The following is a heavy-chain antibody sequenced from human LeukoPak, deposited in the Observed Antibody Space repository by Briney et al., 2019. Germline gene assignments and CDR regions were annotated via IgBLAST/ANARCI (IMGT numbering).Heavy chain of an antibody. CDR1: GFTFSSYW. CDR2: VNTDGSST. V-gene: IGHV3-74*01. D-gene: IGHD6-13*01. J-gene: IGHJ1*01. Sequence: GGSLRLSCAASGFTFSSYWMHWVRQAPGKGLVWVSRVNTDGSSTTYADSVKGRFTISRDNAKNTVYLQLNSLRAEDTAVYFCASSSWSSEYFHYWGQGTLVTVSS. CDR3: ASSSWSSEYFHY.